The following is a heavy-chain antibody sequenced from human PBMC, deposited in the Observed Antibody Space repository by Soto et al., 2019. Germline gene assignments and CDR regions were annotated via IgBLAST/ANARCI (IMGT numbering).Heavy chain of an antibody. V-gene: IGHV4-30-2*01. CDR1: GGSISSGGYS. D-gene: IGHD1-1*01. CDR3: ARGPWNDDMGHFDP. Sequence: LSLTCAVSGGSISSGGYSWSWIRQPPGKGLEWIGYIYHRGSTYYNPSLKSRVTISVDRSKNQFSLKLSSVTAADTAVYYCARGPWNDDMGHFDPWGQGTLVTVSS. J-gene: IGHJ5*02. CDR2: IYHRGST.